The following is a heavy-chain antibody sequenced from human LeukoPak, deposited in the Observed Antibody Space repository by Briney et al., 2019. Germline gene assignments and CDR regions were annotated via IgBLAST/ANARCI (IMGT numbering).Heavy chain of an antibody. CDR3: ARGHFRGLTVDY. CDR1: GGSIASRSYY. J-gene: IGHJ4*02. D-gene: IGHD7-27*01. CDR2: IYYSGST. V-gene: IGHV4-61*05. Sequence: SETLSLTCTASGGSIASRSYYWGWIRQPPGKGLEWIGYIYYSGSTNYNPSLKSGVTISVDTSKKQFSLRLSSVTAADTAVYYCARGHFRGLTVDYWGQGSLVTVSS.